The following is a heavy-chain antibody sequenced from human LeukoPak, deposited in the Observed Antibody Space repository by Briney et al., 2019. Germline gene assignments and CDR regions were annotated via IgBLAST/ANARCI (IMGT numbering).Heavy chain of an antibody. V-gene: IGHV3-7*03. CDR3: ARDNGGSLDH. CDR1: GFTLSSYW. Sequence: SGGSLRLSCAASGFTLSSYWIAWVRQAPGKGLEWVANIKHDESEKYYAESVRGRFTISRENAKNSLYLQMNSLRAEDTALYYCARDNGGSLDHWGQGTLLTVSS. CDR2: IKHDESEK. D-gene: IGHD4-23*01. J-gene: IGHJ4*02.